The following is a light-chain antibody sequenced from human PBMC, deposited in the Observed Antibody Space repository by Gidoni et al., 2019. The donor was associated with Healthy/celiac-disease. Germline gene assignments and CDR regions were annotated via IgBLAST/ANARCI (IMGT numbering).Light chain of an antibody. V-gene: IGKV1-5*03. Sequence: DIQMTQSPSTLSASVGDRVTITCRASQSISSWLAWYQQKPGKAPKLLIYKASSLESGVPSRFSGSGSGTEFSLTISSLQPDDFATYYCQQYNSYSLTFGGGTKVEIK. CDR3: QQYNSYSLT. CDR1: QSISSW. CDR2: KAS. J-gene: IGKJ4*01.